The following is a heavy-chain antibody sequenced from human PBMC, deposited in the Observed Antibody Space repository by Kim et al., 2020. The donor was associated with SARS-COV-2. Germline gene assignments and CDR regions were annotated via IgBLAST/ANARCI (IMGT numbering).Heavy chain of an antibody. CDR3: TRDRAIWYYDSSGYSDAFDI. CDR1: GFTFGDYA. V-gene: IGHV3-49*03. CDR2: IRSKAYGGTT. Sequence: GGSLRLSCTASGFTFGDYAMSWFRQAPGKGLEWVGFIRSKAYGGTTEYAASVKGRFTISRDDSKSIAYLQMNSLKTEDTAVYYCTRDRAIWYYDSSGYSDAFDIWGQGTMVTVSS. D-gene: IGHD3-22*01. J-gene: IGHJ3*02.